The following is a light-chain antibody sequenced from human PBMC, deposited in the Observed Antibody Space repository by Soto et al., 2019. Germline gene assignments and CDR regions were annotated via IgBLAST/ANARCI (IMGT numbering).Light chain of an antibody. J-gene: IGLJ2*01. CDR1: TEAGTSGHY. Sequence: QAVVTQEPSLTVSPGGTVTLTCGSSTEAGTSGHYPYWFQQKPGQAPRTLIYDTSNKHSWTPARFSGSLLGGKAALTLSGAQPEDEAEYYCLLSYSGARPVVCGGGTKLTVL. CDR2: DTS. CDR3: LLSYSGARPVV. V-gene: IGLV7-46*01.